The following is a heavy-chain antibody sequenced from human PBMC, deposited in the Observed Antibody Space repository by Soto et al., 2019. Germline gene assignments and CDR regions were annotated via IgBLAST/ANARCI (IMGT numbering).Heavy chain of an antibody. CDR2: ISWNSGSI. J-gene: IGHJ4*02. CDR1: GFTFDDYA. D-gene: IGHD6-19*01. Sequence: EVQLVESGGGLVQPGRSLRLSCAASGFTFDDYAMHWVRQAPGKGLEWVSGISWNSGSIGYADSVKGRFTISRDNAKNSLYLQMNSLRAEDTALCYCAKDQSGWLASLFDYWGQGTLVTVSS. V-gene: IGHV3-9*01. CDR3: AKDQSGWLASLFDY.